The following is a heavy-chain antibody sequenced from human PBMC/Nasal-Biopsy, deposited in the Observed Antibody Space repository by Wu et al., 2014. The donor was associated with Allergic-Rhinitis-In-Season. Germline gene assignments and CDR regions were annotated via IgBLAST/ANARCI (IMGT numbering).Heavy chain of an antibody. CDR1: GFSLNTYGEG. CDR2: IYWNDER. Sequence: LVKPTQTLTLTCTFSGFSLNTYGEGVAWIRQPPRRRPWSRLAVIYWNDERRYTPSLSSRLTLTKDTSKNQVVLEMTNMGPVDTATYFCAYLDSKYYYLNWFDPSGPGNPGHRLL. D-gene: IGHD3-22*01. CDR3: AYLDSKYYYLNWFDP. J-gene: IGHJ5*02. V-gene: IGHV2-5*01.